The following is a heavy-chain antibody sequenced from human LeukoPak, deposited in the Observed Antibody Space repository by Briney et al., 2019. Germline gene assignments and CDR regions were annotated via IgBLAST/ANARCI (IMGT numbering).Heavy chain of an antibody. CDR2: IYYSGST. CDR3: AREAMIVVVKGAVRYYFDY. V-gene: IGHV4-31*03. J-gene: IGHJ4*02. CDR1: GGSISSGGYY. Sequence: SETLSLTCTVSGGSISSGGYYWSWIRQHPGKGLEWIGYIYYSGSTYYNPSLKSRVTISVDTSKDQFSLKLSSVTAADTAVYYCAREAMIVVVKGAVRYYFDYWGQGTLVTVSS. D-gene: IGHD3-22*01.